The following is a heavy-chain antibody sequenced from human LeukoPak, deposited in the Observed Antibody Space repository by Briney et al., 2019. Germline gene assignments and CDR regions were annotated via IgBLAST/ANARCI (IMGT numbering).Heavy chain of an antibody. CDR3: AQRSDYYDSSGVYFQH. CDR1: GFTFSSYA. Sequence: GSLRLSCAASGFTFSSYAMSWVRQAPGKGLEWVSAISGSGGSTYYADSVKGRFTISRDNSKNTLYLQMNSLRAEDTAVYYCAQRSDYYDSSGVYFQHWGQGTLVTVSS. J-gene: IGHJ1*01. V-gene: IGHV3-23*01. D-gene: IGHD3-22*01. CDR2: ISGSGGST.